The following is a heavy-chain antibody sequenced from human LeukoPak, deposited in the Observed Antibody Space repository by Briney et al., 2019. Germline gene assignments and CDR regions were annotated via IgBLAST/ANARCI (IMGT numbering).Heavy chain of an antibody. V-gene: IGHV3-21*01. Sequence: GGSLRLSCAASGFTFSSYDMNWGRQAPGKGLEWVSSISSSSNYIHYADSVKGRFTISRDNAKNSLYLQMNSLRAEDTAVYFCARGTLGAWGWWGQGTLVTVSS. D-gene: IGHD6-19*01. CDR3: ARGTLGAWGW. CDR2: ISSSSNYI. CDR1: GFTFSSYD. J-gene: IGHJ4*02.